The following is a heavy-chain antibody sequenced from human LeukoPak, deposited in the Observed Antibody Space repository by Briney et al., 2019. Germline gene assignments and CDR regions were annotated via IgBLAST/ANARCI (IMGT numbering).Heavy chain of an antibody. Sequence: GSLRLSCAASGFTFSDDYMSWIRQAPGKGLEWVSYISSSSSTIYYADSVKGRFTISRDNAKNSLYLQMNSLRAEDTAVYYCARDTPDYDILTGYYGPFDYWGQGTLVTVSS. D-gene: IGHD3-9*01. CDR1: GFTFSDDY. J-gene: IGHJ4*02. CDR2: ISSSSSTI. CDR3: ARDTPDYDILTGYYGPFDY. V-gene: IGHV3-11*04.